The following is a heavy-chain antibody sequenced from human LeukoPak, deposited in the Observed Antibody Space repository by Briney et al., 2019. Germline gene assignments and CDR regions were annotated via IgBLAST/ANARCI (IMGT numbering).Heavy chain of an antibody. CDR3: TTGHRRYCSSTSCYLV. CDR2: IKSKTDGGTT. J-gene: IGHJ4*02. V-gene: IGHV3-15*07. CDR1: GFTFSNAW. Sequence: GGSLRLSCAASGFTFSNAWMNWVRQAPGKGLEWVGRIKSKTDGGTTDYAAPVKGRFTISRDDSKNTLYLQMNNLKTEDTAVYYCTTGHRRYCSSTSCYLVWGQGTLVTVSS. D-gene: IGHD2-2*01.